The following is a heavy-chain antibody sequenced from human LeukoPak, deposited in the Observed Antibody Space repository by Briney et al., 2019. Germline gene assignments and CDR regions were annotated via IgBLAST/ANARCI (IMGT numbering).Heavy chain of an antibody. Sequence: SVKVSCKASGYTFTGYYMHWVRQAPGQGLEWMGRNIPILGIANYAQKFQGRVTITADKSTSTAYMELSSLRSEDTAVYYCARGAATHDDVWGQGTTVTVSS. J-gene: IGHJ6*02. CDR1: GYTFTGYY. D-gene: IGHD2-15*01. CDR2: NIPILGIA. V-gene: IGHV1-69*04. CDR3: ARGAATHDDV.